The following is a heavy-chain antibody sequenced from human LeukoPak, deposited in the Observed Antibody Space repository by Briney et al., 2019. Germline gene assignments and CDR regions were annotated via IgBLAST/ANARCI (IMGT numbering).Heavy chain of an antibody. V-gene: IGHV3-23*01. CDR2: ISGSGGST. CDR3: VGGSHSFFDY. J-gene: IGHJ4*02. CDR1: GFTFSSYA. Sequence: GGSLRLSCAASGFTFSSYAMSWVRQVPGKGLEWVSAISGSGGSTYYADSVKGRFTISRDNAKNSLYLQMNSLRAEDTAVYYCVGGSHSFFDYWGQGTLVTVSS. D-gene: IGHD1-26*01.